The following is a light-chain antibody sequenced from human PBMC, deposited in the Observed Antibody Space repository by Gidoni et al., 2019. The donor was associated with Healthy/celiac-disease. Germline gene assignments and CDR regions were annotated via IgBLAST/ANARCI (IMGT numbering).Light chain of an antibody. CDR3: QQYNSYQYS. J-gene: IGKJ2*03. CDR2: KAS. CDR1: PSISRW. Sequence: DIQMTQSPSTLSASVGDRVTITCRASPSISRWLAWYQQKPGKAPKLLIYKASSLESGVPARFSGSGSGTEFTLTISSLQPDDFATYYCQQYNSYQYSFGQGTKLEIK. V-gene: IGKV1-5*03.